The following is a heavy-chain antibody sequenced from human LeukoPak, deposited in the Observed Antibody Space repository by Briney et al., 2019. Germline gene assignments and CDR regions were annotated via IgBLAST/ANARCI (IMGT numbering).Heavy chain of an antibody. CDR2: INHSGST. Sequence: SETLSLTCAVYGGSFSGYYWSWIRQPPGKGLEWIGEINHSGSTNYNPSLKSRVTISVDTSKNQFSLKLSSVTAADTAVYYCARHVGIAAAGTGWFDPWGQGTLVTVSS. CDR1: GGSFSGYY. V-gene: IGHV4-34*01. J-gene: IGHJ5*02. D-gene: IGHD6-13*01. CDR3: ARHVGIAAAGTGWFDP.